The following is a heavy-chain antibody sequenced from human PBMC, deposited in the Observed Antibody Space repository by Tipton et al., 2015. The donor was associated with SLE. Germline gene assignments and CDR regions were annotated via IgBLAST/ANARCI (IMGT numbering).Heavy chain of an antibody. CDR1: GGSISSGGYS. V-gene: IGHV4-30-2*01. CDR2: IYHSVST. J-gene: IGHJ3*02. CDR3: ARDRQEDGDYAFDI. Sequence: GLVKPSETLSLTCAVSGGSISSGGYSWSWIRQPPGKGLGWIGYIYHSVSTYYNPSLKSRVTISVDTSKNQFSLKLSSVTAADTAVYYCARDRQEDGDYAFDIWGQGTMVTVSS. D-gene: IGHD5-24*01.